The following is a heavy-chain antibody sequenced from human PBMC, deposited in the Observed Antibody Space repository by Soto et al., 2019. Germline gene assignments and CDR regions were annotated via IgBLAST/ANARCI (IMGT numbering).Heavy chain of an antibody. V-gene: IGHV4-59*08. CDR1: GGSISSYY. D-gene: IGHD3-10*01. J-gene: IGHJ6*02. CDR3: ARQGFGELHGLVDV. CDR2: IYYSGST. Sequence: SETLSLTCTVSGGSISSYYWSWIRQPRGKGLEWIGYIYYSGSTKYNPSLRSRVTISVDTAKNQFSLNLSSVTAADTALYYCARQGFGELHGLVDVWGQGITVTVSS.